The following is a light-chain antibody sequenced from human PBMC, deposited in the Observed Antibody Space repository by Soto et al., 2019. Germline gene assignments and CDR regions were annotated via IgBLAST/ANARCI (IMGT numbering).Light chain of an antibody. V-gene: IGKV3-15*01. CDR2: DTS. J-gene: IGKJ5*01. CDR3: QQYNHCPLIT. CDR1: QSVSTY. Sequence: EIVMTPSPATLSVSPGERATLSCRASQSVSTYLAWYQQKPGQAPRLLIYDTSTRATGIPARFSGSGSGTDFTLTISSLQSEDFAIYFYQQYNHCPLITFGQGTRV.